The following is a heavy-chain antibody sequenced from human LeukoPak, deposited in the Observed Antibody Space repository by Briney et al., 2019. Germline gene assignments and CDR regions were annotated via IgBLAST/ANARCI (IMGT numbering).Heavy chain of an antibody. CDR1: GYTFTSYY. CDR2: INPSGGST. CDR3: AMLWFRVYIDV. V-gene: IGHV1-46*03. J-gene: IGHJ6*03. Sequence: ASVKVSCKASGYTFTSYYMHWVRQAPGQGLEWMGIINPSGGSTSYAQKFQGRVTMTRDTSTSTVYMELSSLRSEDTAVYYCAMLWFRVYIDVWGKGTTVTVSS. D-gene: IGHD3-10*01.